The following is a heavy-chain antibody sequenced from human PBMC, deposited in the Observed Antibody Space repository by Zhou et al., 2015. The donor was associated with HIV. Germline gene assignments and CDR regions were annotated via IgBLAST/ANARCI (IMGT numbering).Heavy chain of an antibody. Sequence: QVQLVESGGGVVQPGRSLRLSCAASGLTFSRYSMHWVRQAPGKGLEWVAVISYDGSNQYYADSVKGRFTISRENAKNSLYLQMNSLRAGDTAVYYCARGGAWPYYYDSSGYYFDYWGQGTLVTVSS. J-gene: IGHJ4*02. CDR1: GLTFSRYS. V-gene: IGHV3-30*14. D-gene: IGHD3-22*01. CDR3: ARGGAWPYYYDSSGYYFDY. CDR2: ISYDGSNQ.